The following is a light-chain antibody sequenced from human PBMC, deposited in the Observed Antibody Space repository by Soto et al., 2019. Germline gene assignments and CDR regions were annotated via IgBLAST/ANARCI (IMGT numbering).Light chain of an antibody. CDR3: QQYGSLSWT. CDR1: QSVSSN. CDR2: DAS. J-gene: IGKJ1*01. V-gene: IGKV3-20*01. Sequence: EIVMTQSPATLSVSPGERATLSCRASQSVSSNLAWYQQKPGQAPRLLIYDASSRATGIPDRFSGSGSGTDFTLTISRLEPEDFAVYYCQQYGSLSWTFGQGTTVDIK.